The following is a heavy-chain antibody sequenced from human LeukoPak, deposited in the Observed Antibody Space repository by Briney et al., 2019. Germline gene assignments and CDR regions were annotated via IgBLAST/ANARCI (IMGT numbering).Heavy chain of an antibody. CDR3: ARGVQRSHNWFDP. V-gene: IGHV1-2*02. CDR1: GYTFTGYY. CDR2: INPNSGGT. D-gene: IGHD4-17*01. J-gene: IGHJ5*02. Sequence: ASVKVSCKASGYTFTGYYMHWVRQAPGQGLEWMGWINPNSGGTNYAQKFQGRVTMARDTSISTAYMELSRLRSDDTAVYYCARGVQRSHNWFDPWGQGTLVTVSS.